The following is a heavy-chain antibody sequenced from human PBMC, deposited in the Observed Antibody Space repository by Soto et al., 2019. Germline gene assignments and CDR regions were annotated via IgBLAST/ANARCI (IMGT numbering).Heavy chain of an antibody. V-gene: IGHV1-69*13. CDR2: IIPIFGTA. CDR1: GGTFSSYA. Sequence: ASVKVSCKASGGTFSSYAISWVRQAPGQGLEWMGGIIPIFGTANYAQKFQGRVTITADESTSTAYMELSSLRSEDTAVYYCARSGGSGSYYIHFDYWGQGTLVTVSS. J-gene: IGHJ4*02. D-gene: IGHD3-10*01. CDR3: ARSGGSGSYYIHFDY.